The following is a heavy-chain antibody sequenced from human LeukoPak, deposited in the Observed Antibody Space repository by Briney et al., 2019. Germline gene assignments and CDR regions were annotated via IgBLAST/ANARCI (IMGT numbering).Heavy chain of an antibody. Sequence: GGSLRLSCAASGFTFSSYAMSWVRQAPGKGLEWVSAISDSGGSTYYADSVKGRFTISRDNSKNTLYLQMNSLRAEDKAVYYCAKDGSYFTDSSGYVDYWGQGTLVTVSS. CDR2: ISDSGGST. V-gene: IGHV3-23*01. CDR3: AKDGSYFTDSSGYVDY. D-gene: IGHD3-22*01. J-gene: IGHJ4*02. CDR1: GFTFSSYA.